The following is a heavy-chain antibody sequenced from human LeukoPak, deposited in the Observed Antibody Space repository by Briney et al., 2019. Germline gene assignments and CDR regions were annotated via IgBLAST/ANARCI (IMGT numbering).Heavy chain of an antibody. CDR3: ARVTAGALDY. J-gene: IGHJ4*02. Sequence: SETLSLTCAVYGGSFSGYSWSWIRQPPGKGLEWIGYIYYSGNTYYNPSLKSRVTISVDRSKNQLSLKLSSVTAADTAVYHCARVTAGALDYWGQGTLVNVSS. CDR2: IYYSGNT. V-gene: IGHV4-59*12. D-gene: IGHD1-26*01. CDR1: GGSFSGYS.